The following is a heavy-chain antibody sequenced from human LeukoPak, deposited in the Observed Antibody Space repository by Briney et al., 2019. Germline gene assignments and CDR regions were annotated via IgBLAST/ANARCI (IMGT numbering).Heavy chain of an antibody. CDR1: GGSISSSSYY. V-gene: IGHV4-39*07. J-gene: IGHJ6*03. CDR3: AREGRYYYYMDV. Sequence: SETLSLTCTVSGGSISSSSYYWGWIRQPPGKGLEWIGSIYYSGSTYYNPSLKSRVTISVDTSENQFSLKLSSVTAADTAVYYCAREGRYYYYMDVWGKGTTVTVSS. CDR2: IYYSGST. D-gene: IGHD1-26*01.